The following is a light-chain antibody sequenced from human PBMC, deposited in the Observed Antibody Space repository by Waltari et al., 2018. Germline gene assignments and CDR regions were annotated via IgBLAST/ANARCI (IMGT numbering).Light chain of an antibody. V-gene: IGKV3-20*01. CDR2: DAS. J-gene: IGKJ1*01. Sequence: EIMLTQSPGPLSLSPGERATLSCRASQSIRRYLAWYQQKPGQAPRLLIYDASSRATGIPDRFSGSGSGTDFSLTISRLEPEDFAVYYCQKYGSLPATFGQGTKVEIK. CDR1: QSIRRY. CDR3: QKYGSLPAT.